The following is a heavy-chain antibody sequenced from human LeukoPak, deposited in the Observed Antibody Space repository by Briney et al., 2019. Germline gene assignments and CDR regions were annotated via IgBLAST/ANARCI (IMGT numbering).Heavy chain of an antibody. Sequence: GGSLRLSCAASGFTFSDHYMSWIRQVPGRGLEWVAYISGSGNSIDYADSVRGRFTISRDNAKNSVSLQLNSLRAEDTAVFYCARGHWGLDHWGQGALVTVSS. CDR2: ISGSGNSI. V-gene: IGHV3-11*01. CDR1: GFTFSDHY. D-gene: IGHD7-27*01. CDR3: ARGHWGLDH. J-gene: IGHJ4*02.